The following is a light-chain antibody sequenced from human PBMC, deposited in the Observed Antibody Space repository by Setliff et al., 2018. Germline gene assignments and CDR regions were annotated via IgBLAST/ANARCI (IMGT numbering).Light chain of an antibody. J-gene: IGLJ1*01. CDR3: QSYDTRLNDDV. CDR1: SSNIGATYD. CDR2: RFR. V-gene: IGLV1-40*01. Sequence: QSVLTQPPSVSGAQGHTVTISCTGGSSNIGATYDVPWYQHVPGTAPKLFLYRFRNRPSGVPHRFSGSTSGTSASLAITGLQVEDEADYYCQSYDTRLNDDVFGTGTKVTVL.